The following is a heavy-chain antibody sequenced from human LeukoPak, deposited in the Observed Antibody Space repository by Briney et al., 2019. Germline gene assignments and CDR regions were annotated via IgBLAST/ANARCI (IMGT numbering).Heavy chain of an antibody. CDR1: GASIRNYY. Sequence: SETLSLTCAVSGASIRNYYWSWIRQPAGKGLEWIGRFVPSGSTNSNPSLKSRVTMSVDTPKSQFSLKLNSVTAADTAVYYCAKEGAAPGPDFDCWGQGTLVIVSS. CDR2: FVPSGST. V-gene: IGHV4-4*07. CDR3: AKEGAAPGPDFDC. D-gene: IGHD6-13*01. J-gene: IGHJ4*02.